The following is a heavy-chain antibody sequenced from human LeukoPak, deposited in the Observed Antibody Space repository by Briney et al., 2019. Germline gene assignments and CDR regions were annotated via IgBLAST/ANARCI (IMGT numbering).Heavy chain of an antibody. CDR2: IYYSGST. CDR1: GGSISSGDYY. Sequence: SETLSLTCTVSGGSISSGDYYWSWIRQPPGKGLEWIGYIYYSGSTYYNPSLKSRVTISVDTSKNQFSLKLSSVTAADTAVYYCARQVGVTTIVGESDYFDYWGQGILVTVSS. J-gene: IGHJ4*02. V-gene: IGHV4-30-4*01. CDR3: ARQVGVTTIVGESDYFDY. D-gene: IGHD1-26*01.